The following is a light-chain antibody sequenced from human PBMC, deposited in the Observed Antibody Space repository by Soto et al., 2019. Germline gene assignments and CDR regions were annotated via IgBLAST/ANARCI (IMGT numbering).Light chain of an antibody. CDR1: SSDVGAYNY. CDR3: NSYAGSNNPVV. J-gene: IGLJ2*01. Sequence: QAVLSQPPSASGSPGQSVTFSCTGTSSDVGAYNYVSWYQQHPGKAPKLIISEVTKRPSGVPDRFSGSKSGNTASLTVSGLQAEDEADYYCNSYAGSNNPVVFGGGTKLTVL. V-gene: IGLV2-8*01. CDR2: EVT.